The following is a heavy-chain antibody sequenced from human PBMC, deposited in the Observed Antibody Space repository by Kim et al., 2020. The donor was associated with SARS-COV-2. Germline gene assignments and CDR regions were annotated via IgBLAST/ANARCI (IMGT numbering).Heavy chain of an antibody. V-gene: IGHV4-39*01. CDR3: AGLHYDILTGYYRVFDY. D-gene: IGHD3-9*01. CDR2: IYYSGST. Sequence: SETLSLTCTVSGGSISSSSYYWGWIRQPPGKGLEWIGSIYYSGSTYYNPSLTSRVTISVDTSKNQFSLKLSSVTAADTAVYYCAGLHYDILTGYYRVFDYWGQGTLVTVSS. J-gene: IGHJ4*02. CDR1: GGSISSSSYY.